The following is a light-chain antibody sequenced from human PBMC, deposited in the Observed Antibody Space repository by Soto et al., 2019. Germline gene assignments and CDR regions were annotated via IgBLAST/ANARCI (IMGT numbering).Light chain of an antibody. Sequence: DNQMTQSPSTLSASVGDRVTITCRASRSVDLWLAWFQQKPGKAPTLLIHDASTLETGVPSRFSGSGSGTEFSLTISSLQPDDFATYYCQRYNSYSWTFGQGTKVDIK. CDR1: RSVDLW. CDR3: QRYNSYSWT. CDR2: DAS. V-gene: IGKV1-5*01. J-gene: IGKJ1*01.